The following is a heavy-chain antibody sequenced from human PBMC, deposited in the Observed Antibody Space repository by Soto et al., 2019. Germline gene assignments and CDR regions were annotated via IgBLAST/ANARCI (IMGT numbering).Heavy chain of an antibody. J-gene: IGHJ6*02. D-gene: IGHD2-21*02. CDR3: TRDGDGRMTTNPYYYYGMDV. V-gene: IGHV4-61*08. Sequence: ASETLSLTCTVSGGSIRSGDNYWSWIRQPPGKGLEWIGNVYYSGGAKYNPSVKRRVSISVDTSKNQFSLNLSSVTAADTAVYYCTRDGDGRMTTNPYYYYGMDVWGPGITVTVSS. CDR1: GGSIRSGDNY. CDR2: VYYSGGA.